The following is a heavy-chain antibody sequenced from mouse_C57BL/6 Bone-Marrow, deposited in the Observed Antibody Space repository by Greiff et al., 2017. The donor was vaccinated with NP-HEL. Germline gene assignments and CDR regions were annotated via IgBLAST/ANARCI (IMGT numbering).Heavy chain of an antibody. J-gene: IGHJ3*01. V-gene: IGHV1-64*01. Sequence: QVQLKQPGAELVKPGASVKLSCKASGYTFTSYWLHWVKQRPGQGLEWIGMIHPNSGRTNYNEQFKSKATLTVDKSSSTAYMQLSSLTSEDSAVYYCARPSYGSGFAYWGQGTLVTVSA. CDR1: GYTFTSYW. CDR2: IHPNSGRT. CDR3: ARPSYGSGFAY. D-gene: IGHD1-1*01.